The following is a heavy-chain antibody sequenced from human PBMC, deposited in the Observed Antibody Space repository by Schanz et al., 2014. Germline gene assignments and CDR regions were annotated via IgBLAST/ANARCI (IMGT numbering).Heavy chain of an antibody. CDR3: ARELPGVGAFDL. Sequence: QVQLVESGGGVVQPGRSLRLSCAASGFNFGSHGMHWVRQAPGKGLEWVAVISYDGSFKNYADSVRGRITMSRDNSKNTMYLQINNLRADDTAVYYCARELPGVGAFDLWGQGTMVTVSS. CDR1: GFNFGSHG. J-gene: IGHJ3*01. V-gene: IGHV3-33*01. CDR2: ISYDGSFK. D-gene: IGHD7-27*01.